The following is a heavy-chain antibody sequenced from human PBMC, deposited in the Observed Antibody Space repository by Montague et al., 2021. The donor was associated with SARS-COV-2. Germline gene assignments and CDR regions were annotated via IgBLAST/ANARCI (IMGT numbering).Heavy chain of an antibody. CDR1: GGSFSTYS. V-gene: IGHV4-34*01. J-gene: IGHJ6*03. Sequence: SETLSLTCAVHGGSFSTYSWNWIRQPPGKGLEWIGEIHHGGSTNYNPSLKSRVTISADTSKNQFSLKLTSVAAADTAVYYCARLGDGVVPSPILGVGPYYSYYYIDVWDKGTPVTVSS. CDR3: ARLGDGVVPSPILGVGPYYSYYYIDV. D-gene: IGHD3-10*01. CDR2: IHHGGST.